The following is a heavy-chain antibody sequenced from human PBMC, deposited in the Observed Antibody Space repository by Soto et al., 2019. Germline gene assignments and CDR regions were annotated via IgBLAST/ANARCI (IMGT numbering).Heavy chain of an antibody. V-gene: IGHV3-30-3*01. CDR2: ISYDGSNK. CDR1: GFTFSSYA. CDR3: ARGVWFGELLNPYGMDV. J-gene: IGHJ6*02. D-gene: IGHD3-10*01. Sequence: PGGSLRLSCAASGFTFSSYAMQWVRQAPGKGLEWVAVISYDGSNKEYADSVKGRFTISRDNAKNTLYLQMNSLRAEDTAVYYCARGVWFGELLNPYGMDVWGQGTTVTVSS.